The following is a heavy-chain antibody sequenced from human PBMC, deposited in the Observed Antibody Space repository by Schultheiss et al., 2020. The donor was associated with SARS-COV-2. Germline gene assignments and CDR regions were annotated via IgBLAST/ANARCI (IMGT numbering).Heavy chain of an antibody. CDR3: ARDRGYGDYWLDP. J-gene: IGHJ5*02. CDR1: GYSISSGYY. V-gene: IGHV4-38-2*02. CDR2: IYHSGST. D-gene: IGHD4-17*01. Sequence: SETLSLTCIVSGYSISSGYYWGWIRQPPGKGLEWIGSIYHSGSTYYNPSLKSRVTISVDTSKNQFSLKLSSVTAADTAVYYCARDRGYGDYWLDPWGQGTLVTVSS.